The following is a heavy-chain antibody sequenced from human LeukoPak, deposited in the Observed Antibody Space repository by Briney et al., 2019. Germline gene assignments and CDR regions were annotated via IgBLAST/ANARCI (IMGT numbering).Heavy chain of an antibody. CDR2: IHYSGST. CDR3: ARTTEGYCSGGSCYYYYYYMDV. CDR1: GGSISSYY. D-gene: IGHD2-15*01. J-gene: IGHJ6*03. V-gene: IGHV4-59*01. Sequence: SETLPLTCTVSGGSISSYYWSWIRQPPGKGLEWIGYIHYSGSTSYNPSLKSRVTISVDTSKNQFSLKLRFVTPADTAVYYCARTTEGYCSGGSCYYYYYYMDVWGKGTTVTVSS.